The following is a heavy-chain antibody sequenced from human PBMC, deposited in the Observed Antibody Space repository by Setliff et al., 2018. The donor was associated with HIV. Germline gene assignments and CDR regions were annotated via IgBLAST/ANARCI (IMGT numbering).Heavy chain of an antibody. Sequence: SETLSLTCTVSGGSISSTGYFWSWIRQPPGKGLEWIGFIFYDGNTYYMPSLKSRSAISVDASKNQFSLKLTSVTAADTAVYFCARVPFGVHRYYFDSWGQGKLVTVAS. D-gene: IGHD3-16*01. CDR1: GGSISSTGYF. CDR3: ARVPFGVHRYYFDS. CDR2: IFYDGNT. J-gene: IGHJ4*02. V-gene: IGHV4-30-4*01.